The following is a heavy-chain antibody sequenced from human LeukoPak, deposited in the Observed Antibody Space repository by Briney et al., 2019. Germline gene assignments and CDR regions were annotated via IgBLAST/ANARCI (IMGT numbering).Heavy chain of an antibody. Sequence: GASVNVSCKASGYTFTSYYMHWVRQAPGQALEWIECINPNSGGTNYAQKFLGRVTMTRDTSISTAYMEVSRLRSDDTAVYYCARLTGGFYYDSSGYSGYWGKGTLVTVSS. CDR2: INPNSGGT. CDR3: ARLTGGFYYDSSGYSGY. V-gene: IGHV1-2*02. J-gene: IGHJ4*02. D-gene: IGHD3-22*01. CDR1: GYTFTSYY.